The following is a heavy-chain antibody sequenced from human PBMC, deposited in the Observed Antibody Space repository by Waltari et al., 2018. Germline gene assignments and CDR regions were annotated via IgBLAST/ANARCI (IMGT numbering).Heavy chain of an antibody. Sequence: QVQLQESGPGLVKPSETLSLTCTVSGGSISRYYWSWIRQPAGKGLEWIGRIYTSGGTNYTPSLNVRVTMSVDPSKNQFSLKLSSATAADTAVYYCARALHYYGSGSYYNVHPNWFDPWGQGTLVTVSS. J-gene: IGHJ5*02. V-gene: IGHV4-4*07. CDR3: ARALHYYGSGSYYNVHPNWFDP. CDR2: IYTSGGT. CDR1: GGSISRYY. D-gene: IGHD3-10*01.